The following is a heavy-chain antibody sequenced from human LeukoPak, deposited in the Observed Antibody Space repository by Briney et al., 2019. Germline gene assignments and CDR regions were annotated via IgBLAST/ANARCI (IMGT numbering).Heavy chain of an antibody. V-gene: IGHV3-33*01. CDR3: ASDSGWFSNSFDY. Sequence: GGSLRLSCAASGFTFSSYGMHWVRQAPGKGLEWVAVIWYDGSSKYYADSVKGRFTISRDNSKNTLYLQMNSLRAEDTAVYYCASDSGWFSNSFDYWGQGTLVTVSS. CDR1: GFTFSSYG. J-gene: IGHJ4*02. D-gene: IGHD1-26*01. CDR2: IWYDGSSK.